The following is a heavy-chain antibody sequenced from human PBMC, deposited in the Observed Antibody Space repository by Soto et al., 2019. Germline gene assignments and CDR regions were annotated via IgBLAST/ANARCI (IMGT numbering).Heavy chain of an antibody. J-gene: IGHJ4*02. CDR2: IKSKTDVETT. CDR1: GFTFSDTW. V-gene: IGHV3-15*01. CDR3: TTHYRGISN. Sequence: GGSLRLSCAASGFTFSDTWMSWVRQAPGKGLEWVGRIKSKTDVETTEYAAPVKGRFTISRDDSKNTLYLQMNSLKTEDTAVYYCTTHYRGISNWGQGTLVTVSS. D-gene: IGHD1-20*01.